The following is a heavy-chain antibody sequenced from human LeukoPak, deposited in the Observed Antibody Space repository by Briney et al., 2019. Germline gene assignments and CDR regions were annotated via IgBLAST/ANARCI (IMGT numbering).Heavy chain of an antibody. CDR1: GGSISSYY. V-gene: IGHV4-4*07. CDR2: IYTSGST. Sequence: SETLPLTCTVSGGSISSYYWSWIRQPAGKGLEWIGRIYTSGSTNYNPSLKSRVTMSVDTSKNQFSLKLSSVTAADTAVYYCVTSIALAGWGAFDVWGQGTMVTVSS. CDR3: VTSIALAGWGAFDV. J-gene: IGHJ3*01. D-gene: IGHD6-19*01.